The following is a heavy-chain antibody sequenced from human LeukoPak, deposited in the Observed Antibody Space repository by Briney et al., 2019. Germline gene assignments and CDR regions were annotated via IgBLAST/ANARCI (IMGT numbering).Heavy chain of an antibody. CDR3: AREGITMIVVVEGYMDV. CDR2: ISYDGSNK. J-gene: IGHJ6*03. D-gene: IGHD3-22*01. CDR1: GFTFSSYA. V-gene: IGHV3-30-3*01. Sequence: GGSLRLSCAASGFTFSSYAMHWVRQAPGKGLEWVAVISYDGSNKYYADSVKGRFTISRDNSKNTLYLQMNSLRAEDTAVYYCAREGITMIVVVEGYMDVWGKGTTVTVSS.